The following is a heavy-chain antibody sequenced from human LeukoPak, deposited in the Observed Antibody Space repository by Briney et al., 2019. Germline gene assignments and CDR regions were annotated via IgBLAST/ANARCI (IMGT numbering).Heavy chain of an antibody. D-gene: IGHD6-25*01. J-gene: IGHJ6*03. CDR3: ARFAAGGSYYYYMDV. CDR1: GFTFSTYT. CDR2: IATSSSTI. Sequence: GGSLRLSCAASGFTFSTYTMNWVRQPPGKGLEWVSNIATSSSTIYYADSVKGRFTISRDNAKNSLYLQMNSPRADDTAVYYCARFAAGGSYYYYMDVWGKGTTVTVSS. V-gene: IGHV3-48*01.